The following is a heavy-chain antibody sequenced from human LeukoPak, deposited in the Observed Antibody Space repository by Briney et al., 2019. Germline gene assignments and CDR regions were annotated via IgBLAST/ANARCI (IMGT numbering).Heavy chain of an antibody. Sequence: GGSLRLSCAASGFTFSSYWMSWVRQAPGKGLEWVVNIKQDGSEKYYLDSVKGRFTISRDNAKNSLYLQMNNLRAEDTAVYFCARDRGRSGWYYFDYWGQGTLVTVSS. CDR1: GFTFSSYW. V-gene: IGHV3-7*01. J-gene: IGHJ4*02. CDR3: ARDRGRSGWYYFDY. CDR2: IKQDGSEK. D-gene: IGHD6-19*01.